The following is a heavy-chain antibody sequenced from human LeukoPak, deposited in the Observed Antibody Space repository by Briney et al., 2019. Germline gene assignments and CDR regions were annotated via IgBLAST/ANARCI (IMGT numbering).Heavy chain of an antibody. Sequence: SETLSLTCTVSGGSISSYYWSWIRQPPGKPLEWIGYTHYSGNTNYNPSLKSRVTTLVDTSKNQFSLKLSSVTAADTAVYYCARWGATKNAFDVWGQGTLVTVSS. CDR3: ARWGATKNAFDV. J-gene: IGHJ3*01. D-gene: IGHD1-26*01. CDR1: GGSISSYY. CDR2: THYSGNT. V-gene: IGHV4-59*08.